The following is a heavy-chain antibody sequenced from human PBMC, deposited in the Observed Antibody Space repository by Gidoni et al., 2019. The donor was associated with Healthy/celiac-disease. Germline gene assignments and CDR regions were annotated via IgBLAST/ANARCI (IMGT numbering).Heavy chain of an antibody. CDR2: FIPIFGTA. D-gene: IGHD4-17*01. V-gene: IGHV1-69*01. J-gene: IGHJ2*01. Sequence: QVQLVQSGAEVKKPVSSVKVSCKASGGTFSSYAISWVRQAPGQGLEWMGGFIPIFGTANYAQKFQGRVTITADESTSTAYMELSSLRSEDTAVYYCARKGTIYGDYEISTDWYFDLWGRGTLVTVSS. CDR3: ARKGTIYGDYEISTDWYFDL. CDR1: GGTFSSYA.